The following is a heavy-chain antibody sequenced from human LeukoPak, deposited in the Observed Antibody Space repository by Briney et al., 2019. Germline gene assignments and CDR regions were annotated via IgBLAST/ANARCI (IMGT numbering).Heavy chain of an antibody. CDR1: GGSISSSSYY. V-gene: IGHV4-39*01. Sequence: RSSETLSLTCTVSGGSISSSSYYWGWIRQPPGKGLEWIGGIYYTGSTYYNPSLKSRVTISVDTSKNQFSLKLSSVTAADTAVYYCARLHYGGNYGYYYYYMDVWGKGTTVTISS. CDR3: ARLHYGGNYGYYYYYMDV. CDR2: IYYTGST. J-gene: IGHJ6*03. D-gene: IGHD4-23*01.